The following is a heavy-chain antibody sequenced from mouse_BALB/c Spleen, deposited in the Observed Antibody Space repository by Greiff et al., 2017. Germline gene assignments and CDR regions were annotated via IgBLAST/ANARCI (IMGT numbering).Heavy chain of an antibody. D-gene: IGHD1-1*01. Sequence: EVMLVESGGGLVKPGGSLKLSCAASGFTFSSYAMSWVRQSPEKRLEWVAEISSGGSYTYYPDTVTGRFTISRDNAKNTLYLEMSSLRSEDTAMYYCARDQTTDWYFDVWGAGTTVTVSS. J-gene: IGHJ1*01. CDR3: ARDQTTDWYFDV. V-gene: IGHV5-9-4*01. CDR1: GFTFSSYA. CDR2: ISSGGSYT.